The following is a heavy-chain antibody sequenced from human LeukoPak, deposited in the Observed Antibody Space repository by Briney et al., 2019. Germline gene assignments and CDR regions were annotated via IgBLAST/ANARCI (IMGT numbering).Heavy chain of an antibody. V-gene: IGHV3-23*01. CDR2: ISGSGGST. CDR1: GFTVSSNY. CDR3: AKFAMIVVVTHFDY. D-gene: IGHD3-22*01. Sequence: GGSLRLSCAASGFTVSSNYMSWVRQAPGKGLEWVSAISGSGGSTYYADSVKGRFTISRDNSKNTLYLQMNSLRAEDTAVYYCAKFAMIVVVTHFDYWGQGTLVTVSS. J-gene: IGHJ4*02.